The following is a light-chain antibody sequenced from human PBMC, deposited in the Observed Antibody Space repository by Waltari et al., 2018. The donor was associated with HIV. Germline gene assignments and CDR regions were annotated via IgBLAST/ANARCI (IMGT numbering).Light chain of an antibody. Sequence: QSALTQPASVSGSPGQSITISCTGTRSDVGGYTYVSWYQQHSGKGPKLIIYDVSNRPSGVSNRFSGSKSGNTASLTISGLQAEDEADYYCCSYTSTSSFVMFGGGTKLTVV. V-gene: IGLV2-14*01. CDR2: DVS. CDR1: RSDVGGYTY. J-gene: IGLJ3*02. CDR3: CSYTSTSSFVM.